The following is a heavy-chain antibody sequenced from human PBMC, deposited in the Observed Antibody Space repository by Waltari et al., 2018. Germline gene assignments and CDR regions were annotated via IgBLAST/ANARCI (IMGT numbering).Heavy chain of an antibody. CDR2: ISYDGSNK. V-gene: IGHV3-30-3*01. Sequence: QVQLVESGGGVVQPGRSLRLSCPASGFTFSSYAMHWVRQAPGKGLEWVAVISYDGSNKYYADSVKGRFTISRDNSKNTLYLQMNSLRAEDTAVYYCAREGYSGYEWGQGTLVTVSS. CDR1: GFTFSSYA. CDR3: AREGYSGYE. D-gene: IGHD5-12*01. J-gene: IGHJ4*02.